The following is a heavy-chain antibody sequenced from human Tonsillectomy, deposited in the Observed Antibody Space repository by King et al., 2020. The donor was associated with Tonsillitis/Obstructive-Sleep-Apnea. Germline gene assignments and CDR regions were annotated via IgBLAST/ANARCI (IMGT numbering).Heavy chain of an antibody. CDR2: VDYSATT. CDR3: ARDAGYCSTSCSTFDS. V-gene: IGHV4-4*02. J-gene: IGHJ4*02. CDR1: VGSISSSNW. D-gene: IGHD2-2*01. Sequence: QLQESGPLLVKPSGTLSRTCAFSVGSISSSNWWSWVRQLPGKCMEWGGAVDYSATTKYAPSLKSRVTISVDKSKNQVSLKLSSVTAADTAVYYCARDAGYCSTSCSTFDSWGQGTLVTVSS.